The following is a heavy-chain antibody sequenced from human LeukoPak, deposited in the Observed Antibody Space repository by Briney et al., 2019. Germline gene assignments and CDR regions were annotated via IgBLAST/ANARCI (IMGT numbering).Heavy chain of an antibody. D-gene: IGHD6-13*01. V-gene: IGHV4-34*01. CDR1: GGSFNGYY. Sequence: SETLSLTCAVYGGSFNGYYWSWIRQPPGKGLEWIGSIYYSGSTYYNPSLKSRVTISVDTSKNQFSLKLSSVTAADTAVYYCARVRAAGDYFDYWGQGTLVTVSS. CDR2: IYYSGST. CDR3: ARVRAAGDYFDY. J-gene: IGHJ4*02.